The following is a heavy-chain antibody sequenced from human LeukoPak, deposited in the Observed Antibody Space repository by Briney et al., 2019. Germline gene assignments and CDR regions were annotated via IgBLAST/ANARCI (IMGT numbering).Heavy chain of an antibody. V-gene: IGHV4-59*01. Sequence: SETLSLTCTVSGGSISSYYWSWIRQPPGKGLEWIGYIYYSGSTNYNPSLKSRVTISVDTSKNQFSLKLSSVTAADTAVYYCARTRKKWELLSGGAFDIWGQGTMVTVSS. D-gene: IGHD1-26*01. CDR2: IYYSGST. CDR3: ARTRKKWELLSGGAFDI. CDR1: GGSISSYY. J-gene: IGHJ3*02.